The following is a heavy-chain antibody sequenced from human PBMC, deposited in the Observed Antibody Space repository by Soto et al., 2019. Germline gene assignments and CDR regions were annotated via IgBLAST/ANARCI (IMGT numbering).Heavy chain of an antibody. J-gene: IGHJ6*02. CDR3: ARDRDILVVDPDKRRHFFYYGLDV. Sequence: PSETLSLTCNVSGGSLSPYYWSWFRQPPGKGLEWIGYIHYKGRPYYSPSLKNRVTMSVDTSTNQFSLNLYSVTAADTAVYFCARDRDILVVDPDKRRHFFYYGLDVWGQGTTVTVSS. CDR2: IHYKGRP. V-gene: IGHV4-59*01. CDR1: GGSLSPYY. D-gene: IGHD2-15*01.